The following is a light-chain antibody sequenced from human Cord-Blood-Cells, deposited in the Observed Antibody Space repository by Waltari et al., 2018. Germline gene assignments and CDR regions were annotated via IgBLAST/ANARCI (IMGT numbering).Light chain of an antibody. J-gene: IGLJ3*02. Sequence: QSVLTQPPSASGTPGQRVTISCSGSSSHIGSNYVYWYQQLPGTAPKLLIYRNKQRPSGVPDRFSGSKSGTSASLAISGLRSEDEADYYCAAWDDSLSGEVFGGGTKLTVL. CDR1: SSHIGSNY. V-gene: IGLV1-47*01. CDR2: RNK. CDR3: AAWDDSLSGEV.